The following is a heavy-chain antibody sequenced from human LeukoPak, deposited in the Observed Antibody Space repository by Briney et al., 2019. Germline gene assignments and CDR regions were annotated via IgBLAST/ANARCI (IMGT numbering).Heavy chain of an antibody. CDR2: MYHSGRS. D-gene: IGHD1-26*01. V-gene: IGHV4-59*12. CDR1: GGSISSYY. CDR3: ARGGSGATGWFDP. Sequence: KASETLSLTCTVSGGSISSYYWSWIRQPPGKGLEYIGSMYHSGRSHNNPSLKSRVVISIDTSKNQFSLKLNSVTAADTAVYYCARGGSGATGWFDPWGRGTLVTVSS. J-gene: IGHJ5*02.